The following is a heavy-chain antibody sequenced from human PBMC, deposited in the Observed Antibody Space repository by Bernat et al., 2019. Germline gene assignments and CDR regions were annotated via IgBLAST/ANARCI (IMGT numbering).Heavy chain of an antibody. CDR2: ISSSSSYL. Sequence: EVQLVESGGGLVKPGGSLRLSCAASGFTFSSYSMNWVRPAPGQGLEWVSSISSSSSYLYYADSVEGRLTLSRANAKNSLYLHMNSLRADVTAVYYGSSWRPSIAEAGKDTNYYYYGMDVWGQGTTVTVSS. CDR3: SSWRPSIAEAGKDTNYYYYGMDV. D-gene: IGHD6-19*01. V-gene: IGHV3-21*01. J-gene: IGHJ6*02. CDR1: GFTFSSYS.